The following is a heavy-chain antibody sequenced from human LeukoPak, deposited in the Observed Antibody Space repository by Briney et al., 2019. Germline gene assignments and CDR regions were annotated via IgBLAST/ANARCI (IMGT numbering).Heavy chain of an antibody. D-gene: IGHD3-22*01. CDR2: ISWNSGSI. CDR3: AKDPDSSGYYYPDY. J-gene: IGHJ4*02. Sequence: GGSLRLSCAASGFTFDDYAMHWVRQAPGKGLEWVSGISWNSGSIGYADSVKGRFTISRDNAKNSLYLQMNSLRAEDTALYYCAKDPDSSGYYYPDYRGQGTLVTVSS. CDR1: GFTFDDYA. V-gene: IGHV3-9*01.